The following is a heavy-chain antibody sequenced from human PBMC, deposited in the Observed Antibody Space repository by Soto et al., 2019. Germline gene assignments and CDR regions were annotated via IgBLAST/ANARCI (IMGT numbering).Heavy chain of an antibody. Sequence: QVQLVESGGGVVQPGRSLRLSCAASGFTFSSYAMHWVRQAPGKGLEWVAVISYDGSNKYYADSVKGRFTISRDNSKNTLYLQMNSLRAEDTAVYYCARGRWELLYYYGMDVWGQGTTVTVSS. CDR3: ARGRWELLYYYGMDV. J-gene: IGHJ6*02. CDR2: ISYDGSNK. V-gene: IGHV3-30-3*01. CDR1: GFTFSSYA. D-gene: IGHD1-26*01.